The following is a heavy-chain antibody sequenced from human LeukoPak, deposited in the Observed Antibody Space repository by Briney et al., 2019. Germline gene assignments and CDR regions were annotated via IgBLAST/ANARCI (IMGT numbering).Heavy chain of an antibody. V-gene: IGHV3-48*01. CDR2: ISSSSSTI. Sequence: GGSLRLSCAASGFTFSSYSMNWVRQAPGKGLEWVSYISSSSSTIYYADSVKGRFTISRDNAKNSLYLQANSLRAEDTAVYYCARKDGSYSGDYWGQGTLVTVSS. CDR1: GFTFSSYS. CDR3: ARKDGSYSGDY. D-gene: IGHD1-26*01. J-gene: IGHJ4*02.